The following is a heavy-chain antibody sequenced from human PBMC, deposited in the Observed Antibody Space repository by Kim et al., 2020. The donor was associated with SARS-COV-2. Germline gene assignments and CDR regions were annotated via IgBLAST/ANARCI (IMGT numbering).Heavy chain of an antibody. V-gene: IGHV1-18*04. CDR3: ARDGPSTSGYDSRYYYYYYGMDV. CDR2: ISAYNGNT. J-gene: IGHJ6*02. D-gene: IGHD5-12*01. Sequence: ASVKVSCKASGYTFTSYGISWVRQAPGQGLEWMGWISAYNGNTNYAQKLQGRVTMTTDTSTSTAYMELRSLRSDDTAVYYCARDGPSTSGYDSRYYYYYYGMDVWGQGTTVTVSS. CDR1: GYTFTSYG.